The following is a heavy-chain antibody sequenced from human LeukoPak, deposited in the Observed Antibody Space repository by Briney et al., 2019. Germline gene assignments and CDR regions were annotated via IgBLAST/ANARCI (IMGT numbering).Heavy chain of an antibody. Sequence: PGGSLRLSCAAPGFTFSSYAMSWVRQAPGKGLEWVSAISGSGGSTYYADSVKGRFTISRDNSKNTLYLQMNSLRAEDTAVYYCAKVGSYPKYYFDYWGQGTLVTVSS. J-gene: IGHJ4*02. D-gene: IGHD1-26*01. V-gene: IGHV3-23*01. CDR1: GFTFSSYA. CDR3: AKVGSYPKYYFDY. CDR2: ISGSGGST.